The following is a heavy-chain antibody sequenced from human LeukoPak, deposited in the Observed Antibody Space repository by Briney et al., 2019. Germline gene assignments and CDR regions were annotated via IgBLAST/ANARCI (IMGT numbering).Heavy chain of an antibody. Sequence: ASVKVSCKASGYTFTSYDVNWVRQAAGQGLEWMGWMNPNSGNTGYAQKFQGRVTMTRNTSISTAYLELSSLRSDDTAVYYCASRTVNSGSLLPFDYWGQGTLVTVSS. J-gene: IGHJ4*02. V-gene: IGHV1-8*01. D-gene: IGHD1-26*01. CDR3: ASRTVNSGSLLPFDY. CDR2: MNPNSGNT. CDR1: GYTFTSYD.